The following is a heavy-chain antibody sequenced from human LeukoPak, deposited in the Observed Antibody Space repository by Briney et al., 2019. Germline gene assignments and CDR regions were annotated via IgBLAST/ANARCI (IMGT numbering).Heavy chain of an antibody. J-gene: IGHJ4*02. Sequence: GGSLRLSCAASGFTFSSYGMHWVRQAPGKGLEWVAVISYDGSNKYYADSVKGRFTISRDNSKNTLYLQMNSLRAEDTAVYYCAKAGGYGDYDYWGQGTLVTVSS. CDR3: AKAGGYGDYDY. CDR1: GFTFSSYG. CDR2: ISYDGSNK. D-gene: IGHD4-17*01. V-gene: IGHV3-30*18.